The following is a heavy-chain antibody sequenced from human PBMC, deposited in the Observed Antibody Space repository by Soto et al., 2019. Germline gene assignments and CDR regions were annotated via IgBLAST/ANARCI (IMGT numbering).Heavy chain of an antibody. CDR1: GFTFSNYY. CDR2: ISDSGSVT. D-gene: IGHD2-15*01. J-gene: IGHJ3*02. V-gene: IGHV3-11*01. Sequence: QVQLVDSGGGLVKPGGSLRLSCAASGFTFSNYYMTWIRQVPGKGLEWISYISDSGSVTYYADSVQGRFSISRDNVKNSLFLEMNDLRVDDTAVYYCARCLLGVGDPFDIWGQGTMVTVSS. CDR3: ARCLLGVGDPFDI.